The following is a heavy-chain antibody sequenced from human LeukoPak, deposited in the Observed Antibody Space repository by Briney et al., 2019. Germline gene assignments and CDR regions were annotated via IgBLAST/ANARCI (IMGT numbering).Heavy chain of an antibody. CDR2: MYYSGST. Sequence: SETLSLTCTVSGGSMNDYYWSWIRQPPGKGLEWIGYMYYSGSTNYNPSLKSRVSISIDTSKNQFSLKLSSVTAADTAVYYCARDRYCIGGICYSGRFDPWGRGTLVTVSP. CDR3: ARDRYCIGGICYSGRFDP. D-gene: IGHD2-15*01. J-gene: IGHJ5*02. CDR1: GGSMNDYY. V-gene: IGHV4-59*01.